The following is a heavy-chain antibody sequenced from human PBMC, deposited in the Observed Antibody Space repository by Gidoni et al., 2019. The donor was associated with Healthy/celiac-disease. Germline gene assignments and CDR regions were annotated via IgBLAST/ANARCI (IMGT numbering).Heavy chain of an antibody. CDR1: GGSLSSSSYY. CDR3: ARVYRSGYQRGHFDY. CDR2: IYYSGST. V-gene: IGHV4-39*01. D-gene: IGHD3-22*01. J-gene: IGHJ4*02. Sequence: HLQLQESGPGLVKPSETLSLTCTVSGGSLSSSSYYWGWIRQPPGKGLEWIGSIYYSGSTYYNPSLKSRVTISVDTSKNQFSLKLSSVTAADTAVYYCARVYRSGYQRGHFDYWGQGTLVTVSS.